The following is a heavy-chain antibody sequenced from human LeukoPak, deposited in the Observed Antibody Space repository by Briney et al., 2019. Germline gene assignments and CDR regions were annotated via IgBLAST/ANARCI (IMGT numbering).Heavy chain of an antibody. CDR1: GGSLSSYH. CDR3: AREAYCGGDCNSGFDY. CDR2: IYDSGST. V-gene: IGHV4-59*01. J-gene: IGHJ4*02. D-gene: IGHD2-21*02. Sequence: KPSETLSLTCTVSGGSLSSYHWSWIRQPPGKRLEWIGYIYDSGSTNYNPSLKSRVTISIDTSKNQFSLKLSSVTAADTAVYYCAREAYCGGDCNSGFDYWGQGTLVTVSS.